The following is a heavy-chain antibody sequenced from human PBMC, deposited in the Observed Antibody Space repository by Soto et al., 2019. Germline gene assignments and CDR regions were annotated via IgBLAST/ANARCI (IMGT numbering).Heavy chain of an antibody. CDR2: INHSVST. V-gene: IGHV4-34*01. D-gene: IGHD3-3*01. CDR1: GGSFSGYY. Sequence: PETLSLTCAVYGGSFSGYYWRWIRQPPGKGLEWIGEINHSVSTNDNPSLKSRVTISVDTSKNQFSLKLSSVTAADTAVYYCARGLAIFGVVPLYYYGMDVWGQGTTVTV. CDR3: ARGLAIFGVVPLYYYGMDV. J-gene: IGHJ6*02.